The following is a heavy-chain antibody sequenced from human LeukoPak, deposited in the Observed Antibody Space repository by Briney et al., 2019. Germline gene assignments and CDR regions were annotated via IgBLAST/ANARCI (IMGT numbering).Heavy chain of an antibody. CDR2: ISGSGGST. J-gene: IGHJ4*02. Sequence: GGSLRLSCVASGFTFSSYAMSWVRQAPGKGLEWVSAISGSGGSTYYADSVKGRFTISRDNSRNTLYLQMNSLRAEDTAVYYCAKLRGIMITFGGVIADYWGQGTLVTVSS. D-gene: IGHD3-16*02. V-gene: IGHV3-23*01. CDR1: GFTFSSYA. CDR3: AKLRGIMITFGGVIADY.